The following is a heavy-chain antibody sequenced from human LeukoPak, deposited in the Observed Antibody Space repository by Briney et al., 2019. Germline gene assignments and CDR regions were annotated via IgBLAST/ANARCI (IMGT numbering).Heavy chain of an antibody. J-gene: IGHJ3*02. CDR1: GFTFSSYG. CDR2: ISYDGSNK. Sequence: GGPLRLSCAASGFTFSSYGMHWVRQAPGKGLEWVAVISYDGSNKYYADSVKGRFTISRDNSKNTLYLQMNSLRAEDTAVYYCAKGSAAFDIWGQGTMVTVSS. CDR3: AKGSAAFDI. V-gene: IGHV3-30*18.